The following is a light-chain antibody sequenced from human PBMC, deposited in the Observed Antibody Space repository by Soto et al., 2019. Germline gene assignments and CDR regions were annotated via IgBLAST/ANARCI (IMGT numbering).Light chain of an antibody. V-gene: IGLV2-14*01. CDR3: SSYTSSSTV. J-gene: IGLJ2*01. CDR2: EVS. CDR1: SSDVGGYNY. Sequence: QSALTQPASVSGSPGQSITISCTGTSSDVGGYNYVSWYQQHPGKAPKRMIYEVSDRPSGVSNRFSGSKSGNTASLTISGLQAEDEADYYCSSYTSSSTVFGGGTKLTVL.